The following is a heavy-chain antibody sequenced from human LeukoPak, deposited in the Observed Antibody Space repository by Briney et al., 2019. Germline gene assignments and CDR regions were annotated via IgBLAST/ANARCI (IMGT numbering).Heavy chain of an antibody. CDR3: ATTLTTVVEYYYYYMDV. D-gene: IGHD4-23*01. Sequence: ASVKVSCKASGGTFSSYAISWVRQAPGQGLEWMGGIIPIFGTANYAQKFQGRVTITTDESTSTAYMELSSLRSEDTAVYYCATTLTTVVEYYYYYMDVWGKGTTVTVSS. CDR1: GGTFSSYA. CDR2: IIPIFGTA. V-gene: IGHV1-69*05. J-gene: IGHJ6*03.